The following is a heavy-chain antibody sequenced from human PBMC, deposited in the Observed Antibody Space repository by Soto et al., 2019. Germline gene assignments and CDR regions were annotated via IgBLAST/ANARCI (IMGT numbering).Heavy chain of an antibody. CDR1: GGSISSYY. CDR3: ARDRAIVVKNYYYGMDV. V-gene: IGHV4-59*01. CDR2: IYYSGST. Sequence: QVQLQESGPGLVKPSETLSLTCTVSGGSISSYYWSWIRQPPGKGLEWIGYIYYSGSTNYNPSLTSRVTISVDTSKNQFSLKLSGVTAADTAVYYCARDRAIVVKNYYYGMDVWGQGTTVTVSS. D-gene: IGHD3-22*01. J-gene: IGHJ6*02.